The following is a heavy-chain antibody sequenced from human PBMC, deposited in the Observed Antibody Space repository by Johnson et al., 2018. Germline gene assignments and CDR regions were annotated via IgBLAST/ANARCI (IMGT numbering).Heavy chain of an antibody. D-gene: IGHD3-22*01. CDR2: IYYSGNT. Sequence: QVQLQESGPRLVKPSETLSLTCTVSGGSISSSYWTWIRQPPGKGLEWVGYIYYSGNTNFNPPLKGRLTMSGDTSNNQFSLKLSSVTAADTAIYYCAGDSSGYYFFDSWGQGTLVTVSS. CDR1: GGSISSSY. V-gene: IGHV4-59*01. CDR3: AGDSSGYYFFDS. J-gene: IGHJ4*02.